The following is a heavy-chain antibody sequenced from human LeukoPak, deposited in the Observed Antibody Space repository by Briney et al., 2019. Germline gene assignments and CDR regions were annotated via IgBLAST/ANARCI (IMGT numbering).Heavy chain of an antibody. D-gene: IGHD5-18*01. CDR3: ARVKYSYGFWDY. CDR1: GFIFTSYW. J-gene: IGHJ4*02. CDR2: IKYDGSET. Sequence: GGSLRLSCAASGFIFTSYWMSWVRQAPGQGLEWVANIKYDGSETYYVDSVKGRFTISRGNIKNSLYFQMNSLRAEDTAVYYCARVKYSYGFWDYWGQGTLVTVSS. V-gene: IGHV3-7*01.